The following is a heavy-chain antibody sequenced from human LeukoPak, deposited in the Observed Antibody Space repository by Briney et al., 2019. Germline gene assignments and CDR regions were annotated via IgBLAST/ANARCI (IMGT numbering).Heavy chain of an antibody. CDR3: ALSGCSSTSCFTFDR. CDR1: GGSFSGYY. V-gene: IGHV4-34*01. D-gene: IGHD2-2*01. J-gene: IGHJ5*02. CDR2: INHSGST. Sequence: SETLSLTCAVYGGSFSGYYWSWIRQPPGKGLEWIGEINHSGSTNYNPSLKSRVTISVDTSKNQFSLKLSSVTAADTAVYYCALSGCSSTSCFTFDRWGQGTLVTASS.